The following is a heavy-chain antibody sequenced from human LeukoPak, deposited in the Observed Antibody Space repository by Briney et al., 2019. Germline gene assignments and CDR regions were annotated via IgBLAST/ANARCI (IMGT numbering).Heavy chain of an antibody. D-gene: IGHD3-10*01. CDR1: GFTFSSYA. Sequence: PGGSLRLSCAASGFTFSSYAMSWVRQAPGKGLEWVSAISGSGGSTYYADSVKGRFTISRDNSKNTLYLQMNSLRAEDTAVYYCAREFPITMVRGVTNWFDPWGQGTLVTVSS. CDR2: ISGSGGST. CDR3: AREFPITMVRGVTNWFDP. J-gene: IGHJ5*02. V-gene: IGHV3-23*01.